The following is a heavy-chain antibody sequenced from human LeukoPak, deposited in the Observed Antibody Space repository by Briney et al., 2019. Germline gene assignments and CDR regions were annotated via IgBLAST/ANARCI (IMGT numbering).Heavy chain of an antibody. CDR3: ARSPFDY. CDR1: GFTFSSYG. Sequence: GRSLRLSCTASGFTFSSYGMHWVRQAPGKGLDWVAVIWYDGSNKYYADSVKGRFTVSRDNSKNTLYLQMNSLRAEDTAVYYCARSPFDYWGQGTLVTVSS. V-gene: IGHV3-33*01. J-gene: IGHJ4*02. CDR2: IWYDGSNK.